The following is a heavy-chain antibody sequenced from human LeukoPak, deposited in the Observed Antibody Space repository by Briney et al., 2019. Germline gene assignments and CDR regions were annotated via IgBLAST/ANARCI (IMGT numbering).Heavy chain of an antibody. J-gene: IGHJ6*04. CDR3: ASCPRTYYYDSSGYLPDV. D-gene: IGHD3-22*01. CDR2: IYYSGST. CDR1: GASISTYY. Sequence: PSETLSLTCTVSGASISTYYWSWIRQPPGKGLEWIGYIYYSGSTNYNPSLKSRVTISVDTSKNQFSLKLSSVTAADTAVYYCASCPRTYYYDSSGYLPDVWGKGTTVTVSS. V-gene: IGHV4-59*12.